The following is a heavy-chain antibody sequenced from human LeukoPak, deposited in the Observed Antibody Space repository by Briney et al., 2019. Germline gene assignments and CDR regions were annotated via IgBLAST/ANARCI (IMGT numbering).Heavy chain of an antibody. CDR1: GYTFTGDY. CDR2: INPNSGGT. Sequence: ASVKLSCKASGYTFTGDYMHWVRQAPGQGLGWMGWINPNSGGTNYAQKFQGRVTMTRDTSISTAYMELSRLSSADTAVYYCARPRYDRTGYWRYYFDYWGKGTLVTVSS. J-gene: IGHJ4*02. D-gene: IGHD3-22*01. V-gene: IGHV1-2*02. CDR3: ARPRYDRTGYWRYYFDY.